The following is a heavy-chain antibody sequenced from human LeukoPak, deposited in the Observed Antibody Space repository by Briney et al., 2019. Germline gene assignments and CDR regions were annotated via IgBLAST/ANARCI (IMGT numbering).Heavy chain of an antibody. J-gene: IGHJ4*02. CDR1: TASISGDTYY. Sequence: SETLSLTCTVSTASISGDTYYWSWIRQPPGKGLEWLGYIHHTGSTYYNPSLKSRVTISVDRSKNQFSLKLSSVTAADTAVYYCARAKSAMVTSFDYWGQGTLVTVSS. CDR3: ARAKSAMVTSFDY. CDR2: IHHTGST. V-gene: IGHV4-30-2*01. D-gene: IGHD5-18*01.